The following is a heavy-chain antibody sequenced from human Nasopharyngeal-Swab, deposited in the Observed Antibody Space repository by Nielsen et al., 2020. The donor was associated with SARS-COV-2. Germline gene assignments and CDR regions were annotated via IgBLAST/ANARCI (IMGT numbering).Heavy chain of an antibody. Sequence: GESLKISCAASGFTFSSYAMHWVRQAPGKGLEWVAVISYDGSNKCYADSVKGRFTISRDNSKNTLYLQMNSLRAEDTAVYYCARDLVGATYWGQGTLVTVSS. CDR3: ARDLVGATY. CDR2: ISYDGSNK. D-gene: IGHD1-26*01. CDR1: GFTFSSYA. V-gene: IGHV3-30*04. J-gene: IGHJ4*02.